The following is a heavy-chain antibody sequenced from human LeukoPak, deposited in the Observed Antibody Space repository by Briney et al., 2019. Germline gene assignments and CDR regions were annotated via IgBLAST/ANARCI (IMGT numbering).Heavy chain of an antibody. D-gene: IGHD3-22*01. CDR2: VIPILGVA. Sequence: AVTVSCMASGGSFSSYAISWVRQAAGQGLAGVGRVIPILGVANYAQKFQGRVTITADKSTSTAYMELSSLRSEDTAVYYCARDAEYYYDSSGYSLGYSYGMDVWGQGTTVTVSS. J-gene: IGHJ6*02. CDR3: ARDAEYYYDSSGYSLGYSYGMDV. CDR1: GGSFSSYA. V-gene: IGHV1-69*04.